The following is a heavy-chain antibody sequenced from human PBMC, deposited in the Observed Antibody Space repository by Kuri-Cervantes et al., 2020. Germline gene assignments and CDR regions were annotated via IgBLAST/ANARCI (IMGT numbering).Heavy chain of an antibody. D-gene: IGHD2-15*01. J-gene: IGHJ3*02. V-gene: IGHV3-48*03. CDR2: ISSSGSTI. CDR3: ARDRDVVVVAAGGDAFDI. CDR1: GFTFSSYE. Sequence: GGSLRLSCAASGFTFSSYEMNWVRQAPGKGLEWVSYISSSGSTIYYADSVKGRFTISRDNAKNSLYLQMNSLRAEDTAVYYCARDRDVVVVAAGGDAFDIWGQGTMVTVSS.